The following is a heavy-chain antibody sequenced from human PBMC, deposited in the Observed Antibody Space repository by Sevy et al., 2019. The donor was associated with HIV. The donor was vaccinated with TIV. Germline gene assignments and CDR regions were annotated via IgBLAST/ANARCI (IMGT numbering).Heavy chain of an antibody. J-gene: IGHJ4*01. CDR1: GFSFINAW. CDR3: TTVLGWEGTSDY. V-gene: IGHV3-15*07. Sequence: GGCLRLSCAASGFSFINAWMNWVRQAPGKGLEWVGRIRSKADGGTAYYSAPVKGRIIISRDDSENTLYLQMNSLRTDDTAIYYCTTVLGWEGTSDYWGHGTLVTVSS. CDR2: IRSKADGGTA. D-gene: IGHD1-26*01.